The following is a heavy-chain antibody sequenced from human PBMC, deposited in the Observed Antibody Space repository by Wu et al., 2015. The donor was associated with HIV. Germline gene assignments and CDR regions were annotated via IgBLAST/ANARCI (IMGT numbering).Heavy chain of an antibody. V-gene: IGHV1-69*13. CDR2: IIPIFGTA. Sequence: QVQLVQSGAEVKKPGSSVKVSCKASGGTFSSYAISWVRQAPGQGLEWMGRIIPIFGTANYAQKFQGRVTITADESTSTAYMELSSLRSEDTAVYYCARGGRGAITGIVGDWFDPWGQGTLVTVSS. J-gene: IGHJ5*02. D-gene: IGHD1-20*01. CDR1: GGTFSSYA. CDR3: ARGGRGAITGIVGDWFDP.